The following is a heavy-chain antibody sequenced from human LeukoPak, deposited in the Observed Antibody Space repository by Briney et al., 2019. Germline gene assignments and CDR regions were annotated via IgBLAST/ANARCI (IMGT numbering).Heavy chain of an antibody. V-gene: IGHV1-2*02. CDR2: MNPNSGGT. CDR1: GYTFIGYY. CDR3: ARGSVRYFDWYFDY. J-gene: IGHJ4*02. D-gene: IGHD3-9*01. Sequence: ASVKVSCKASGYTFIGYYMHWVRQAPGQGLEWMGWMNPNSGGTNYAQKFQGRVTMTRDTSISTAYMELSRLRSDDTAVYYCARGSVRYFDWYFDYWGQGTLVTVSS.